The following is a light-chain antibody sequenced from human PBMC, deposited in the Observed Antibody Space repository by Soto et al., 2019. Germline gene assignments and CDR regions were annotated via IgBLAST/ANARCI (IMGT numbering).Light chain of an antibody. V-gene: IGLV2-14*03. Sequence: HSALTQPASVSGSPGQSITISCTGTSSDVGGYNHVSWYQQHPGKAPKLMIFSVSNRPSGVSNRFSASKSGNTASLTISGLQAEDEADYYCSSYTSSSTVVFGGGTKLTVL. CDR2: SVS. CDR3: SSYTSSSTVV. CDR1: SSDVGGYNH. J-gene: IGLJ2*01.